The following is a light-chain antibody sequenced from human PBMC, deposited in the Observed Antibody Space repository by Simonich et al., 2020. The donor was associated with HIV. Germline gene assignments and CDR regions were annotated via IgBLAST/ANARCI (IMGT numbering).Light chain of an antibody. V-gene: IGKV2-28*01. CDR1: QSLLGSNGKNS. CDR2: LGS. J-gene: IGKJ3*01. CDR3: MQALQTPFT. Sequence: DIVMTQSPLSLPVTPGEPASISCRSSQSLLGSNGKNSLDWYLQKPGQSPQLLIYLGSNRASGVPDRFSGSGSGTDFTLKISRVEAEDVGVYYCMQALQTPFTFGPGTRVDIK.